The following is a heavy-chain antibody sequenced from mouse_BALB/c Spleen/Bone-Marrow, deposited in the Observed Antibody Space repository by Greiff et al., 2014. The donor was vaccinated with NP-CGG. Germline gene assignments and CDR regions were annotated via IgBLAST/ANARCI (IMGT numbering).Heavy chain of an antibody. CDR3: ARDENVGIYWYFDV. Sequence: EVKLVEPGGGLVQPGGSLRLSCETSGFTFTDYYMSWVRQPPGKALEWLGFIRNKAKGYTTDYSASVKGRFTISRDNSQSISYLQMNTLRAEDSATYYCARDENVGIYWYFDVWGAGTTVTVSS. CDR1: GFTFTDYY. CDR2: IRNKAKGYTT. V-gene: IGHV7-3*02. J-gene: IGHJ1*01.